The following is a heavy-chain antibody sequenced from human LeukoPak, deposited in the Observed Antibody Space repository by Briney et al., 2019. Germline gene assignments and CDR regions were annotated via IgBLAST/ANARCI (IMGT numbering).Heavy chain of an antibody. D-gene: IGHD6-19*01. J-gene: IGHJ3*02. V-gene: IGHV4-59*08. CDR1: GGSISSYY. CDR3: ARHESNSGWYPAPNDAFDI. Sequence: KASETLSLTCTVAGGSISSYYWSWIRQPPGKGLEWLGYIYYSGSTNYNPSLKSRVTISVDTSKNQFSLKLSSVTAADTAVYYCARHESNSGWYPAPNDAFDIWGQGTMVTVSS. CDR2: IYYSGST.